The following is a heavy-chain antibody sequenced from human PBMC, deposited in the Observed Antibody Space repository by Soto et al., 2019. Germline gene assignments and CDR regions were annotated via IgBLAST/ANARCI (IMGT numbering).Heavy chain of an antibody. CDR2: ISNDGRNK. J-gene: IGHJ6*02. CDR1: GFTFSSYG. V-gene: IGHV3-30*03. D-gene: IGHD6-25*01. CDR3: ATDRRPSYYYGMDV. Sequence: QVQLVESGGGVVQPGRSLRLSCAASGFTFSSYGMHWVRQAPGKGLEWVAVISNDGRNKYYADSVKGRFTISRANSKKMLNLQMNGLRAEDTAVYYCATDRRPSYYYGMDVWGQGTTGTVSS.